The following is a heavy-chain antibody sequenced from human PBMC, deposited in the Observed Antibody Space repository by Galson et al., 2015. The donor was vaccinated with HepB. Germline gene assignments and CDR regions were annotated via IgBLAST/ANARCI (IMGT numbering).Heavy chain of an antibody. D-gene: IGHD3-3*01. CDR3: ARVVQVYYDFWSGVAKYMDV. CDR1: GFTFSRSW. Sequence: ALRLSCAAGGFTFSRSWMSWGAQAPGQGLEWVADIRQAGSEKRYGDSVKGRITISRDNAKNSLQLEMNSLRAEDTAVYYCARVVQVYYDFWSGVAKYMDVWGKGTTVTVSS. V-gene: IGHV3-7*01. CDR2: IRQAGSEK. J-gene: IGHJ6*03.